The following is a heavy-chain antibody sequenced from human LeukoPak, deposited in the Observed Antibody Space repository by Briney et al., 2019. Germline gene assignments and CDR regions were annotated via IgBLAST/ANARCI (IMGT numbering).Heavy chain of an antibody. J-gene: IGHJ4*02. CDR3: ASRLGCNGVSCSYYFDD. CDR1: GYSITNYY. CDR2: IYYTGNT. Sequence: PSDTLSLTCSFSGYSITNYYWSWIRQPPGKGLEWIGYIYYTGNTIYNPSLKSRVTISVDMPRNQFSLKLNSVTAADTAVYYCASRLGCNGVSCSYYFDDWGQGTLVTVSS. V-gene: IGHV4-59*08. D-gene: IGHD2-15*01.